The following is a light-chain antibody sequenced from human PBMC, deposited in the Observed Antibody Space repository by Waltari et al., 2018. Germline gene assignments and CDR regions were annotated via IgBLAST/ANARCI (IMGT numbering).Light chain of an antibody. J-gene: IGLJ2*01. CDR1: NIAQKN. CDR2: DDS. CDR3: QVWDSSSFHVV. V-gene: IGLV3-21*03. Sequence: SYLLTQPPSVSVAPGKTARITCWVNNIAQKNVHWYRQKPGPAPVLVVFDDSDRPSGITERISGSNSGNTATLTISRVEAGDEADYYCQVWDSSSFHVVFGGGTKLTVL.